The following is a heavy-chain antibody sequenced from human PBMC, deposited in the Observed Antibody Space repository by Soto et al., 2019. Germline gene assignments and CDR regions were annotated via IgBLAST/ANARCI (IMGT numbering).Heavy chain of an antibody. CDR1: GFTFTSSA. D-gene: IGHD1-26*01. CDR2: IVVGSGNT. V-gene: IGHV1-58*01. CDR3: AADISTYSGSYYIDYHYGMDV. Sequence: SVKVSCKASGFTFTSSAVQWVRQARGQRLEWIGWIVVGSGNTNYAQKFQERVTITRDMSTSTAYMELSSLRSEDTAVYYCAADISTYSGSYYIDYHYGMDVWGQGTTVTVSS. J-gene: IGHJ6*02.